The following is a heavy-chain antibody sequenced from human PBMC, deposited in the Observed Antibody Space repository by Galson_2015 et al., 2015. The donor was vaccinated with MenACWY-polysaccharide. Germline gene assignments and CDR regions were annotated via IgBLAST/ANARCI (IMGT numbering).Heavy chain of an antibody. CDR1: GFTFSSYA. D-gene: IGHD2/OR15-2a*01. CDR3: AGTYCSRTTCYGMDV. V-gene: IGHV3-30-3*01. CDR2: MSYDGSNK. J-gene: IGHJ6*02. Sequence: SLRLSCAASGFTFSSYAIHWVRQAPGKGLEWVAIMSYDGSNKYYADSVKGQFTISRDNSKNTMYLQMNSLKSDDTAVYYCAGTYCSRTTCYGMDVWGQGTTVTVSS.